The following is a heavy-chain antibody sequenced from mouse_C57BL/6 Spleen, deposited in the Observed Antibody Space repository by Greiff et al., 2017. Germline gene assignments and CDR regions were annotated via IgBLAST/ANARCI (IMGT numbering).Heavy chain of an antibody. Sequence: EVMLVESGGGLVQPGGSLSLSCAASGFTFTDYYMSWVRQPPGKALEWVGFIRNKANGYTTEYSASGKGLFTISRANYQSILYLQMNALRAEDSATYYCARYIGRDGYYFDYWGQGTTLTVSS. J-gene: IGHJ2*01. CDR3: ARYIGRDGYYFDY. D-gene: IGHD2-3*01. V-gene: IGHV7-3*01. CDR2: IRNKANGYTT. CDR1: GFTFTDYY.